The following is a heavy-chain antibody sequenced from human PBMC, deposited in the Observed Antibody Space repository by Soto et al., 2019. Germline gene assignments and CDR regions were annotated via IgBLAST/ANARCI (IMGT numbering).Heavy chain of an antibody. CDR3: ARGVTMVRGGWFDP. V-gene: IGHV4-34*01. D-gene: IGHD3-10*01. Sequence: SETLSLTCAVYGGSFSGYYWSWIRQPPGKGLEWIGEINHSGSTNYNPSLKSRVTISVDTSKNQFSLKLSSVTAADTAVYYCARGVTMVRGGWFDPWGQGTLVT. J-gene: IGHJ5*02. CDR1: GGSFSGYY. CDR2: INHSGST.